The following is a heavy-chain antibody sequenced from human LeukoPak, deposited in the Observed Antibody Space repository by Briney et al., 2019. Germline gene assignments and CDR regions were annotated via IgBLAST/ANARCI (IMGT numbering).Heavy chain of an antibody. CDR3: AKDRIPGAGTLLGY. D-gene: IGHD2-2*01. CDR2: IKQDGSEK. CDR1: GYTFSSYS. J-gene: IGHJ4*02. V-gene: IGHV3-7*01. Sequence: TGGSLRLSCAASGYTFSSYSMNWVRQAPGKGLEWVANIKQDGSEKYYVDSVKGRFTISRDNAKNSLYLQMNSLRAEDTAVYYCAKDRIPGAGTLLGYWGQGTLVTVSS.